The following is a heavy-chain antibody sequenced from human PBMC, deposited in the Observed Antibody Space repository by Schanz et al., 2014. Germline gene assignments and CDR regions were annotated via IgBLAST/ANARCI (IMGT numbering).Heavy chain of an antibody. V-gene: IGHV1-2*04. CDR3: ARDRRRYCSTASCLHDNWFDP. J-gene: IGHJ5*02. D-gene: IGHD2-2*01. CDR1: GYTFSDYG. Sequence: QVQLVQSGAEVKKPGASVKVSCKTSGYTFSDYGITWVRQAPGQGLEWMGWINPNSGTTNYAQKFQGWVTMTRDTSISTAYMELSRLKSDDTAVYYCARDRRRYCSTASCLHDNWFDPWGQGTLVIVSS. CDR2: INPNSGTT.